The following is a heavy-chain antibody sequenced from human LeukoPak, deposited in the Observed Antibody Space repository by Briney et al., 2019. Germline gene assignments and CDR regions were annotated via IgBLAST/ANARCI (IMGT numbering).Heavy chain of an antibody. V-gene: IGHV4-39*07. Sequence: PSETLSLTCTVSGGSISSSSYYWGWIRQPPWKGLEWIGSIYYSGSTYYNPSLKSRVTISVDTSKNQFSLKLSSVTAADTAVYYCAREHGSSSWSVFEAWFDPWGQGTLVTVSS. J-gene: IGHJ5*02. CDR2: IYYSGST. D-gene: IGHD6-13*01. CDR1: GGSISSSSYY. CDR3: AREHGSSSWSVFEAWFDP.